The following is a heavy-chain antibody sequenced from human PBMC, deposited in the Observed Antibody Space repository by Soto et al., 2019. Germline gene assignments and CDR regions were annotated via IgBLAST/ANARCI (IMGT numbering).Heavy chain of an antibody. Sequence: AQLLESGGGLEQPGGSLRLSCAASGFTFSSYAMSWVRQAPGKGLEWVSGISGSGGSTYYADSVKGRFTISRDNSKNTLSLQLNSLRAEDTAIYYCAKGYDRGGYCRMDVWGQGTTVTVSS. V-gene: IGHV3-23*01. J-gene: IGHJ6*02. CDR3: AKGYDRGGYCRMDV. CDR2: ISGSGGST. CDR1: GFTFSSYA. D-gene: IGHD5-18*01.